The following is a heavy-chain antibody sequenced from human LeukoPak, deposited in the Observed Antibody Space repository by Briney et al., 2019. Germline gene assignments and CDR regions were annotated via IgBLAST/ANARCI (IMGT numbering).Heavy chain of an antibody. CDR3: ARDQLS. Sequence: ASVRVPCKASGYTFSIYGFSWVRQAPGQGLEWMGWISVYNGNTNYAQKFQGRVTMTTDTSTSTAHMELRSLRSDDTAVYYCARDQLSWGQGTLVTVSS. CDR2: ISVYNGNT. CDR1: GYTFSIYG. V-gene: IGHV1-18*01. J-gene: IGHJ4*02. D-gene: IGHD3-10*01.